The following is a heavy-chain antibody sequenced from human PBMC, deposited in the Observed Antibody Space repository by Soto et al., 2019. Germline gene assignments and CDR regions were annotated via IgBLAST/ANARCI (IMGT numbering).Heavy chain of an antibody. J-gene: IGHJ4*02. D-gene: IGHD1-26*01. V-gene: IGHV3-66*01. CDR1: GFTVSNNY. CDR2: IYSRGGT. CDR3: ARGGSGSQTVGY. Sequence: EVQVVESGGGLVQPGGSLRLSCAASGFTVSNNYMTRVRQAPGKGLEWVSLIYSRGGTDYADSVKGRFTISRDNSKNMVYLQMNSLRVEDTAVYYCARGGSGSQTVGYWGQGARVTVSS.